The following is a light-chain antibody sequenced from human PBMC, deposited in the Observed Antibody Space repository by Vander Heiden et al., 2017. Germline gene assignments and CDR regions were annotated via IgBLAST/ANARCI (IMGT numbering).Light chain of an antibody. Sequence: IVLTQSPGTLSLSPVERATLSCRASQSVSSSYLAWYQQKPGQAPRLLIYGASSRATGIPDRFSGRGSGTDFTRTISRLEPEDFAVYYCQQYGSSPLTFGGGTKVEIK. CDR1: QSVSSSY. V-gene: IGKV3-20*01. CDR2: GAS. J-gene: IGKJ4*01. CDR3: QQYGSSPLT.